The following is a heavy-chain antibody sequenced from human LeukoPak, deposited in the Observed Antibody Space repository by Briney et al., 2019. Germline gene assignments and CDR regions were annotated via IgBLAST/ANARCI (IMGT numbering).Heavy chain of an antibody. D-gene: IGHD3-10*01. V-gene: IGHV1-46*01. J-gene: IGHJ4*02. CDR3: ARVDYYGSGSYYALDY. Sequence: ASVKVSCKASGYTSTSYYMHWVRQAPGQGLEWMGIINPRGGSTSYAQKFQGRVTMTRDTSTSTVYMELSSLRSEDTAVYYCARVDYYGSGSYYALDYWGQGTLVTVSS. CDR1: GYTSTSYY. CDR2: INPRGGST.